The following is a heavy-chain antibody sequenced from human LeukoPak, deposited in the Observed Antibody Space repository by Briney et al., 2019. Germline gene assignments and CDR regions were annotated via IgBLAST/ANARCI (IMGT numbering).Heavy chain of an antibody. CDR3: ARRHTVGGHIWFDP. J-gene: IGHJ5*02. Sequence: SETLSLTCTVSGGSISSSSYCWGWIRQPPGKGLEWIGSIYYSGSTYYNPSLKSRVTISVDTSKNQFSLKLSSVTAADTAVYYCARRHTVGGHIWFDPWGQGTLVTVSS. V-gene: IGHV4-39*01. CDR2: IYYSGST. CDR1: GGSISSSSYC. D-gene: IGHD4-11*01.